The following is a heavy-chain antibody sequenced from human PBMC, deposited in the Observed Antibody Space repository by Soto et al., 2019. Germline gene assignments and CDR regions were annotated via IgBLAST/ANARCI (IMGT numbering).Heavy chain of an antibody. V-gene: IGHV1-69*01. D-gene: IGHD4-17*01. CDR2: IIPIFGTA. CDR3: ARGRDYGGFYYYSGMTS. CDR1: GGTFSSYA. J-gene: IGHJ6*02. Sequence: QVQLVQSGAEVKKPGSSVKVSCKASGGTFSSYAISWVRQAPGQGLEWMGGIIPIFGTANYAQKFQGRVTITADESTSTASMELSSLRSEDTAVYYGARGRDYGGFYYYSGMTSGAKGPRSPSP.